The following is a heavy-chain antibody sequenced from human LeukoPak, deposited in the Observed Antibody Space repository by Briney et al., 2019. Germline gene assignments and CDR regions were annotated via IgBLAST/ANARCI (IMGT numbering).Heavy chain of an antibody. D-gene: IGHD6-13*01. CDR1: GFTFSSYG. CDR2: IWYDGSHK. J-gene: IGHJ4*02. V-gene: IGHV3-33*01. Sequence: GGSLRLSCAASGFTFSSYGMHWVRQAPGKGLEWVAVIWYDGSHKFYGGSVKGRFTIPRDNSKNTLFLQMDSLRADDTAVYYCAREGDSSSWTFDYWGQGTLVTVPS. CDR3: AREGDSSSWTFDY.